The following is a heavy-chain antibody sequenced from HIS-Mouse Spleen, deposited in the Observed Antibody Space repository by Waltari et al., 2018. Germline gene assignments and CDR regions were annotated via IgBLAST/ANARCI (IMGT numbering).Heavy chain of an antibody. CDR2: IYYSGST. J-gene: IGHJ2*01. CDR3: AREIPYSSSWYDWYFDL. Sequence: QLQLQESGPGLVKPSATRALTCTVTGASSSSSSYYWGWIRQPPGQGLEWIGRIYYSGSTYYNPSLKGRVTISVDTSKSQFSLKLSSVTAADTAVYYCAREIPYSSSWYDWYFDLWGRGTLVTVSS. V-gene: IGHV4-39*07. CDR1: GASSSSSSYY. D-gene: IGHD6-13*01.